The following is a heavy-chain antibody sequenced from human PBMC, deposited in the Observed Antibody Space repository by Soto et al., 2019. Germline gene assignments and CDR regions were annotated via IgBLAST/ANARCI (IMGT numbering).Heavy chain of an antibody. Sequence: QVQLVESGGGVVQPGRSLRLSCAASGFTFRSYGMHWVRQAPGKGLEWLAVISNDGAKKYLADSVKGRLTISRDKSRNTLYLQMNSLSAGDTAVYYCGKDTLDCSGGDCPLYYYYGMDVWGQGTTVTVSS. D-gene: IGHD2-21*02. V-gene: IGHV3-30*18. CDR3: GKDTLDCSGGDCPLYYYYGMDV. J-gene: IGHJ6*02. CDR2: ISNDGAKK. CDR1: GFTFRSYG.